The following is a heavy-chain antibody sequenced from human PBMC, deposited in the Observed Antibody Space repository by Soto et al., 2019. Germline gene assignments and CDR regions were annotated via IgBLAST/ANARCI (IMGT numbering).Heavy chain of an antibody. J-gene: IGHJ4*02. CDR3: AKDWGLWSGYQLPDY. CDR2: ISYDGSNK. Sequence: VQLVESGGGVVQPGRSLRLSCAASGFTFSSYGMHWVRQAPGKGLEWVAVISYDGSNKYYADSVKGRFTISRDNSKNTLYLQMNSLRAEDTAVYYCAKDWGLWSGYQLPDYWGQGTLVTVSS. V-gene: IGHV3-30*18. D-gene: IGHD3-3*01. CDR1: GFTFSSYG.